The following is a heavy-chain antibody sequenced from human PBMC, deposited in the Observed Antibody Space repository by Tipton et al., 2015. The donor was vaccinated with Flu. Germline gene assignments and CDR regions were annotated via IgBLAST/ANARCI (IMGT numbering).Heavy chain of an antibody. CDR1: GDSVSSTTAS. J-gene: IGHJ4*02. CDR3: ARRHISGWYSFDS. CDR2: TYYRSHWSD. D-gene: IGHD6-19*01. V-gene: IGHV6-1*01. Sequence: GLVKPSETLSLTCAISGDSVSSTTASWNWIRQSPSRGLEWLGRTYYRSHWSDDFAPSVKNRLSIDPDTSTNQFSLQLHSVTPEDTAVYYCARRHISGWYSFDSGAKGSLVTVSS.